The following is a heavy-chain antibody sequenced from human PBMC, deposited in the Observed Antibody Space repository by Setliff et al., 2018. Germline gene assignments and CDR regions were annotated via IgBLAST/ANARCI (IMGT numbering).Heavy chain of an antibody. D-gene: IGHD4-17*01. J-gene: IGHJ4*02. V-gene: IGHV1-2*02. CDR2: INPNSGDT. Sequence: ASVKVSCKASGHTLTGYYMHWVRQAPGQGLEWMGWINPNSGDTKYAQNFQGRVTMTRDTSITTFYMELSRLKSDDSAVYYCARAGDAATNRKGVFEFWGQGTLVTVSS. CDR3: ARAGDAATNRKGVFEF. CDR1: GHTLTGYY.